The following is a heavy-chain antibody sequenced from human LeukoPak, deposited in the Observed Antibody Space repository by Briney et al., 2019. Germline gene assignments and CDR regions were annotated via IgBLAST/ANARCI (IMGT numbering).Heavy chain of an antibody. Sequence: NPSETLSLTCTVSGGSISSYYWSWIRQPPGKGLEWIGYIYYSGSTNYNPSLKSRVTISVDTSKNQFSLKLSSVTAADTAVYYCARRSSGWYYFDYWGQGTLVTVSS. V-gene: IGHV4-59*08. CDR3: ARRSSGWYYFDY. D-gene: IGHD6-19*01. CDR1: GGSISSYY. CDR2: IYYSGST. J-gene: IGHJ4*02.